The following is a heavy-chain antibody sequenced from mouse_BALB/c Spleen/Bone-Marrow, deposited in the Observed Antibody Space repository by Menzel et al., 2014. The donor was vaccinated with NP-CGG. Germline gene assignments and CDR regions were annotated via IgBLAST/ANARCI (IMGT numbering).Heavy chain of an antibody. Sequence: QVQLQQSGSELRSPGSSVKLSCKDFDSEVFPITYMSWVRQKPGHGFEWIGDVLPSIGRTIYGQNFADKATLDADTVSNTVYLELNGLTSEDSAIYYCARLYGNTLDYWGQGTTLTVSS. CDR1: DSEVFPITY. CDR2: VLPSIGRT. V-gene: IGHV15-2*02. CDR3: ARLYGNTLDY. J-gene: IGHJ2*01. D-gene: IGHD1-1*01.